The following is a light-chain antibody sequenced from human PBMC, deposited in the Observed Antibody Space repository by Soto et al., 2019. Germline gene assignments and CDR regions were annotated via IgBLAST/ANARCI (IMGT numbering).Light chain of an antibody. Sequence: QSVLTQPPSASGSPGQSVAISCTGTSRDVGASDYVSWYQQHSGKAPKLLLYEVNKRPSGVPDGFSGSKSGNTASLTVSALQADDEADYYCLSHSGSSNVLGTGTKLTVL. CDR2: EVN. J-gene: IGLJ1*01. CDR3: LSHSGSSNV. V-gene: IGLV2-8*01. CDR1: SRDVGASDY.